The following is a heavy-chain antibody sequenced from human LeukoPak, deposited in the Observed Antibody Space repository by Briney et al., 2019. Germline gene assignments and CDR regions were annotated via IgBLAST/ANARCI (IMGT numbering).Heavy chain of an antibody. D-gene: IGHD3-10*01. CDR2: MYYSGST. Sequence: SETLSLTCTVSGGSISNYYWSWIRQPPGKGLEWIGYMYYSGSTNYNPSLKSRVTISVDTSKNQFSLKLTSVTAADTAVYYCARPDTGRLDAFHIWGQGTMVTVSS. V-gene: IGHV4-59*08. J-gene: IGHJ3*02. CDR3: ARPDTGRLDAFHI. CDR1: GGSISNYY.